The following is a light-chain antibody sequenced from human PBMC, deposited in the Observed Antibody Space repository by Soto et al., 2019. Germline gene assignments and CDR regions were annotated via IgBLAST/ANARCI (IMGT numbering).Light chain of an antibody. CDR2: DAF. J-gene: IGKJ4*01. V-gene: IGKV3-15*01. Sequence: EVVMTQSPATLSVSPGERATLSCRASQSVGSKLAWYQQKPGQAPRRLIFDAFTKATGIPARFSGSGSGTEFTLFISSLQSEDFAVYYCQQYNNWPPLTFGGGTKVEI. CDR3: QQYNNWPPLT. CDR1: QSVGSK.